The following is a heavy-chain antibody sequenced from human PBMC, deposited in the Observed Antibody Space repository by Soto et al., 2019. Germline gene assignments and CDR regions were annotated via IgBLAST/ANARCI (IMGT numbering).Heavy chain of an antibody. CDR3: ARQTTVTTPHYYYYGMDV. Sequence: SETLSLTCTVSGGSISSSSYYWGWIRQPPGKGLEWIGSIYYSGSTYYNPSLKSQVTISVDTSKNQFSLKLSSVTAADTAVYYCARQTTVTTPHYYYYGMDVWGQGTTVTVSS. V-gene: IGHV4-39*01. CDR1: GGSISSSSYY. D-gene: IGHD4-17*01. J-gene: IGHJ6*02. CDR2: IYYSGST.